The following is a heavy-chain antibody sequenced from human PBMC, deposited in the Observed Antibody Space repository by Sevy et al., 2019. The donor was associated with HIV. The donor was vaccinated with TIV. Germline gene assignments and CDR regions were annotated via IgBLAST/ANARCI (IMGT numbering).Heavy chain of an antibody. Sequence: SETLSLTCTVSGGSISSGDYYWSWIRQPPGKGLEWIGYIYYSGSTYYNPSLKSRVTISVDTSKNQFYLKLSSVTAADTAVYYCARARILSDYASVFYYYYGMDVWGQGTTVTVSS. CDR2: IYYSGST. CDR1: GGSISSGDYY. CDR3: ARARILSDYASVFYYYYGMDV. V-gene: IGHV4-30-4*01. D-gene: IGHD4-17*01. J-gene: IGHJ6*02.